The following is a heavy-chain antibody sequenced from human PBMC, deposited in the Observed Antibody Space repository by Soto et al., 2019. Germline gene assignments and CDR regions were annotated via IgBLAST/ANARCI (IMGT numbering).Heavy chain of an antibody. D-gene: IGHD1-26*01. V-gene: IGHV4-28*01. Sequence: SETLPLTCAVSGYSISSSNWWGWIRQPPGKGLEWIGYIYYSGTTYYNPSLKSRVTMSVDTSKNQFSLKLTSVTAVDTAVYYCARREIQGPIGYWGQGTLVTVSS. J-gene: IGHJ4*02. CDR3: ARREIQGPIGY. CDR2: IYYSGTT. CDR1: GYSISSSNW.